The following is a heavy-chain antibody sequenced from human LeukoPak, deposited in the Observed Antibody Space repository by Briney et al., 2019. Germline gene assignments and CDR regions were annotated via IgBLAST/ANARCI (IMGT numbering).Heavy chain of an antibody. CDR1: GFTFSSYS. Sequence: GGSLLLSCAASGFTFSSYSMNWVRQAPRKGLEWVSPISSSSSYIYYADSVKGRFTISRDNAKNSLYLQMNSLRAEDTAVYYCARDFCSSTSCYFYYYYGMDVWGQGTTVTVSS. CDR3: ARDFCSSTSCYFYYYYGMDV. J-gene: IGHJ6*02. CDR2: ISSSSSYI. D-gene: IGHD2-2*01. V-gene: IGHV3-21*01.